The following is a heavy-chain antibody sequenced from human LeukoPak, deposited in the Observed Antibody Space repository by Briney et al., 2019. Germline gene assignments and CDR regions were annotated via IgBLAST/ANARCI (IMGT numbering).Heavy chain of an antibody. CDR2: IKSDGSST. V-gene: IGHV3-74*01. J-gene: IGHJ4*02. Sequence: GGSLRLSCAASGFTFSSYWMHWVRQAPGKGLVWVSRIKSDGSSTSYADSVKGRFTISRDNAKNSLYLHMNSLRAENTAVYYCARDPDPGDPDFWGLGTLVTVSS. CDR1: GFTFSSYW. D-gene: IGHD3-16*01. CDR3: ARDPDPGDPDF.